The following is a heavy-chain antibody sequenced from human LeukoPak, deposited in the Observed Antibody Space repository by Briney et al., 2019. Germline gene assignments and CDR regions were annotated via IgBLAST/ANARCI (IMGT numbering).Heavy chain of an antibody. V-gene: IGHV4-39*01. CDR2: IYYSGST. CDR3: GRRSRSTWNYRRGDY. Sequence: SXTLSXTCTVSGGSISSDSYYWGWIRQPPGKGLQWIGCIYYSGSTYYKPSLKSRVTISVDTSKNQFSLKLTAVPAADTAVYYCGRRSRSTWNYRRGDYWGQGTLVTVSS. D-gene: IGHD1-7*01. CDR1: GGSISSDSYY. J-gene: IGHJ4*02.